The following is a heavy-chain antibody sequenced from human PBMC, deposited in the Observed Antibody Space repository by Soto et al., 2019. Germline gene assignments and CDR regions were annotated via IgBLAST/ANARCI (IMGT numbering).Heavy chain of an antibody. V-gene: IGHV1-58*01. Sequence: QMQLVQSGPEVKKPGTSVKVSCKASGFTFSSSIVQWVRQARGQRLEWIGWIVVGSGHTNYEQKVQERVTITRDMSTSTAYMELSSLRSEDTAVYYCAAPDFGDYWYFDLWGRGTLVTVSS. CDR1: GFTFSSSI. CDR2: IVVGSGHT. D-gene: IGHD4-17*01. CDR3: AAPDFGDYWYFDL. J-gene: IGHJ2*01.